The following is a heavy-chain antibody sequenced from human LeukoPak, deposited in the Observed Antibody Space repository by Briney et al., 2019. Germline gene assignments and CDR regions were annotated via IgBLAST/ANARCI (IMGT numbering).Heavy chain of an antibody. V-gene: IGHV5-51*01. CDR2: IYPADSDI. Sequence: GESLKISCKGSGYSFTNYWIGWVRQMPGKGLEWMGIIYPADSDIRYSPSFQGQVTISADKSISTACLQWSSLKASDTAIYYCARQEYCSGGSCYTWFDPWGQGTLVIVSS. CDR3: ARQEYCSGGSCYTWFDP. J-gene: IGHJ5*02. CDR1: GYSFTNYW. D-gene: IGHD2-15*01.